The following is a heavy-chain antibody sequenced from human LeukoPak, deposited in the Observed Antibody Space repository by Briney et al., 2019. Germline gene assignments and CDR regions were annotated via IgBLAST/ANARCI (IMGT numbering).Heavy chain of an antibody. V-gene: IGHV3-23*01. CDR3: AKDLCSGGSCYYGLDY. CDR1: GFTFSSYA. Sequence: GGSLRLSCAASGFTFSSYAMSWVRQAPGKGLEWVSAISGSGGSTYYADSVKGRFTISRDNSRNTLYLQMNSLRAEDTAVYYCAKDLCSGGSCYYGLDYWGQGTLVTVSS. CDR2: ISGSGGST. J-gene: IGHJ4*02. D-gene: IGHD2-15*01.